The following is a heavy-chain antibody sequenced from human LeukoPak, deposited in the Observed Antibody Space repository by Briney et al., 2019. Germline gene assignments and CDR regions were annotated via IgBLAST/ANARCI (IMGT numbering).Heavy chain of an antibody. Sequence: GGSLRLSCAASGFTFSSYWMHWVRQAPGKGLVWVSRISPDGSTTGHADSVKGRFTISRDNAKNTLYLQMNSLRAEDTAVYYCARVQGHPPNGLDIWGQGTMVTVSS. V-gene: IGHV3-74*01. CDR1: GFTFSSYW. J-gene: IGHJ3*02. D-gene: IGHD2-8*01. CDR3: ARVQGHPPNGLDI. CDR2: ISPDGSTT.